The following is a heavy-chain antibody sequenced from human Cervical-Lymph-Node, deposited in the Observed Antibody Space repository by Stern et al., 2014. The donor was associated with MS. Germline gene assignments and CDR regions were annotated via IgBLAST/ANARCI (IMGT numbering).Heavy chain of an antibody. Sequence: QVQLQESGPGLVKPSGTLSLTCAVSGDSISSSNWWSWVRQSPGKGLEWVGDIYHAGTTNYNSTLKSRLTISEDNSKNQFSLNLTSVTAADTAVYYCVRALGSSSFRYWFDPWGQGTLVIVSS. V-gene: IGHV4-4*02. D-gene: IGHD6-13*01. CDR3: VRALGSSSFRYWFDP. CDR1: GDSISSSNW. CDR2: IYHAGTT. J-gene: IGHJ5*02.